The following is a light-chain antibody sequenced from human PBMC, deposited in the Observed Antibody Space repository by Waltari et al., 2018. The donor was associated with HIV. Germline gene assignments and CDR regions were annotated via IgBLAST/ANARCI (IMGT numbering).Light chain of an antibody. V-gene: IGLV1-47*01. CDR2: KNN. CDR1: SSNTGSNY. J-gene: IGLJ3*02. Sequence: QSVLTQPPSASGTPGQRVTISCYGSSSNTGSNYIYCYQQVPGTAPKLLIYKNNQRPSGVPDRFSGSKSGTSASLAISGLRSEDEANYYCAAWDDSLSGPVFGGGTKLTVL. CDR3: AAWDDSLSGPV.